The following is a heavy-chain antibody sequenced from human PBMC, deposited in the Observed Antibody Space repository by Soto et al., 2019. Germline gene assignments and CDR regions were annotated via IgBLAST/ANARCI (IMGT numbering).Heavy chain of an antibody. CDR3: ARTRGSAVYFYFYGLDL. CDR1: GSSITGNAYS. J-gene: IGHJ6*02. D-gene: IGHD3-10*01. Sequence: PXETLSLAFSVSGSSITGNAYSWAWIRQTPGRGLEWIGNTYSSGGAYYDPSFKSRATISVDASKSQVFLKLTSVTAADTAIYVCARTRGSAVYFYFYGLDLWGHGTTVTVSS. V-gene: IGHV4-39*07. CDR2: TYSSGGA.